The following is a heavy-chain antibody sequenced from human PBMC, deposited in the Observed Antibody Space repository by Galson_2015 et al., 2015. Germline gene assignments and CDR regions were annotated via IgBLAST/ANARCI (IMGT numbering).Heavy chain of an antibody. CDR1: GFTFSSYA. D-gene: IGHD2-15*01. CDR3: ATIVVVVAAPYYFDY. J-gene: IGHJ4*02. CDR2: ISGSGGST. Sequence: SLRLSCAASGFTFSSYAMSWVRQAPGKGLEWVSAISGSGGSTYYADSAKGRFTISRDNSKNTLYLQMNSLRAEDTAVYYCATIVVVVAAPYYFDYWGQGTLVTVSS. V-gene: IGHV3-23*01.